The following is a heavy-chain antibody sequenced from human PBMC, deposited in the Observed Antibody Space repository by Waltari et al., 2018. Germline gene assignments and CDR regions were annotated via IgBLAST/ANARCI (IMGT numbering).Heavy chain of an antibody. V-gene: IGHV1-2*02. D-gene: IGHD1-26*01. J-gene: IGHJ4*02. CDR3: ARDYMGREVGY. CDR1: GYTFTGYS. Sequence: QVQLVQSGAEVKKPGASVKVSCRASGYTFTGYSLPWVRQAPGQGLEWRVWINPNSGGTNYAQKFQGRVTMTRDTSISTAYMELSRLRSDDTAVYYCARDYMGREVGYWGQGTLVTVSS. CDR2: INPNSGGT.